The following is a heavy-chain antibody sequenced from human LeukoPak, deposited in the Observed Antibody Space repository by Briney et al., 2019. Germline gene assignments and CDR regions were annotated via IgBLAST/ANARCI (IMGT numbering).Heavy chain of an antibody. Sequence: PSGTLSLTCAVSGVSISSSNWWSWVRQPPGKGLEWIGEIYHSGSTNYNPSLTSRVTISVDKSKNQFSLELTSVTAADTAVYYCAKSTYSSTYDYWGQGTLVTVSS. CDR2: IYHSGST. CDR1: GVSISSSNW. J-gene: IGHJ4*02. CDR3: AKSTYSSTYDY. V-gene: IGHV4-4*02. D-gene: IGHD6-13*01.